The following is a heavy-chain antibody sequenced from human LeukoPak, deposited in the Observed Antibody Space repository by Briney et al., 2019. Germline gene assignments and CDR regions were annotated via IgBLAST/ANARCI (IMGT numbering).Heavy chain of an antibody. D-gene: IGHD6-13*01. CDR1: GGTFSSYA. V-gene: IGHV1-69*05. CDR2: IIPIFGTA. J-gene: IGHJ3*02. Sequence: SVKVSCKASGGTFSSYAISWVRQAPGQGLEWMGRIIPIFGTANYAQKFQGRVTITTDESTSTAYMELSSLRSEDTAVYYCATRYSSSWDNAFDIWGQGTMVTVSS. CDR3: ATRYSSSWDNAFDI.